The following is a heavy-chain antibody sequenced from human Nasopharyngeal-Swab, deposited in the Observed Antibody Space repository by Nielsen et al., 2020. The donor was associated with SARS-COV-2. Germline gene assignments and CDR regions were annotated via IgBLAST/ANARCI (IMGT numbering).Heavy chain of an antibody. CDR3: ARGRGGWLGVNWFDP. Sequence: RQAPGKGLEWIGEINHSGSTNYNPSLKSRVTISVDTSKNQFSLKLSSVTAADTAVYYCARGRGGWLGVNWFDPWDQGTLVTVSS. V-gene: IGHV4-34*01. J-gene: IGHJ5*02. D-gene: IGHD3-10*01. CDR2: INHSGST.